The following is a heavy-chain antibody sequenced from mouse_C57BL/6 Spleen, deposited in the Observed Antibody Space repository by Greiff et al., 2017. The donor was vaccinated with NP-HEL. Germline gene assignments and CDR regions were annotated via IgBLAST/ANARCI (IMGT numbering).Heavy chain of an antibody. CDR1: GYTFTDYE. Sequence: VQLQQSGAELVRPGASVTLSCKASGYTFTDYEMHWVKQTPVHGLEWIGAIDPETGGTAYNQKFKGKAILTADKSSSTAYMELRSLTSEDSAVYYCTRGGSPPYWGQGTLVTVSA. J-gene: IGHJ3*01. V-gene: IGHV1-15*01. CDR2: IDPETGGT. CDR3: TRGGSPPY.